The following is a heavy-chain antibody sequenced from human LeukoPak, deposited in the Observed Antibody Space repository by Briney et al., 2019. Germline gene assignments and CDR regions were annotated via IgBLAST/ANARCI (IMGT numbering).Heavy chain of an antibody. D-gene: IGHD5-24*01. J-gene: IGHJ4*02. CDR3: ARRHLRMRSYDY. CDR2: INPKSGGT. CDR1: GYIFSDYY. Sequence: ASVKVSCKASGYIFSDYYINWVRQVPGQGLEWMGWINPKSGGTKYSQNFQGRVTMTRDTSISTVYMELSRLTSADTAVYYCARRHLRMRSYDYWGPGPLVIVSS. V-gene: IGHV1-2*02.